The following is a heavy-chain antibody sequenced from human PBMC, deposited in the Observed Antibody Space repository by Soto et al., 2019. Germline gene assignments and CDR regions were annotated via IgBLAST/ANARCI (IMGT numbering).Heavy chain of an antibody. CDR2: INHSGST. CDR1: GGSFSGYY. D-gene: IGHD3-10*01. J-gene: IGHJ4*02. CDR3: ARERRGGGYYGSGSYAYFDY. Sequence: NPSETLSLTCAVYGGSFSGYYWSWIRQPPGKGLEWIGEINHSGSTNYNPSLKSRVTISVDTSKNQFSLKLSSVTAADTAVYYCARERRGGGYYGSGSYAYFDYWGQGTLVTVSS. V-gene: IGHV4-34*01.